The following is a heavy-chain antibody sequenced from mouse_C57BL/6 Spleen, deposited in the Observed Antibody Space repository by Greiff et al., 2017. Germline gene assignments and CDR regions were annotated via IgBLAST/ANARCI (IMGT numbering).Heavy chain of an antibody. D-gene: IGHD2-4*01. Sequence: VQLQQPGAELVRPGSSVKLSCKASGYTFTSYWMHWVKQRPIQGLEWIGNIDPSDSETHYNQKFKDKATLTVDKSSSTAYMQLSSLTSEDSAVYYCARIYYDYDEEDYWGQGTTLTVSS. J-gene: IGHJ2*01. V-gene: IGHV1-52*01. CDR3: ARIYYDYDEEDY. CDR2: IDPSDSET. CDR1: GYTFTSYW.